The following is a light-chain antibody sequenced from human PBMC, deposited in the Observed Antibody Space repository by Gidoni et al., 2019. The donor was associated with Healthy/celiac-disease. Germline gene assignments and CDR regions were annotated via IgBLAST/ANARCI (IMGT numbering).Light chain of an antibody. CDR3: QQYYSTPQT. Sequence: DIVMTQSPDSVAVSLGERATINCKSSQSVLYSSNNKNYLAWYQQKPGQPPKLLIYWASTRESGVPDRFRGSGPGTDFTLTISSLQAEDVAVYYCQQYYSTPQTFGQGTKVEIK. J-gene: IGKJ1*01. CDR1: QSVLYSSNNKNY. CDR2: WAS. V-gene: IGKV4-1*01.